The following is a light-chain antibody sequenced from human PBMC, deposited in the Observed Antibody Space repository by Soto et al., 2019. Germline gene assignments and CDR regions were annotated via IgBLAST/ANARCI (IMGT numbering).Light chain of an antibody. CDR2: SAS. J-gene: IGKJ5*01. CDR3: QQSYSSLLIT. CDR1: QSISSY. Sequence: DIPMTQSPSSLSASVGDRVTITCRASQSISSYLNWYQQKPGKAPKLLIYSASNLKSGVPSRFSGSGSGTDFTLTISSLQPEDFATYYCQQSYSSLLITFGQGTRLEVK. V-gene: IGKV1-39*01.